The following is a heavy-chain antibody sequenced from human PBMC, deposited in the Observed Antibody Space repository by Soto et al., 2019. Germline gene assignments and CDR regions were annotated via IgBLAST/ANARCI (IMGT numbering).Heavy chain of an antibody. CDR3: CGPSTVTINGFFEL. D-gene: IGHD4-17*01. CDR1: GFTVSSNY. J-gene: IGHJ2*01. CDR2: IYGGGRT. V-gene: IGHV3-66*01. Sequence: EVQLVESGGGLVQPGGSLSLSCAASGFTVSSNYMSWVRQAPGKGLEWVSSIYGGGRTTYADSVTGRFTVSRDNDKNTPYLQMNSLRAEDTAMYYCCGPSTVTINGFFELWGRGTLVTVSS.